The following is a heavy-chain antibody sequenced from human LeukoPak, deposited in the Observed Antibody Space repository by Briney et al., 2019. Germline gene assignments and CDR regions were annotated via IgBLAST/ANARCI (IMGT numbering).Heavy chain of an antibody. Sequence: PSETLSPTCTVSGGSISSSSYYWGWIRQPPGKGLEWIGTIFYSGSTYYNPSLKNRVTISVDTSKNQFSLKLSSVTAADTAVFYCARLAGWEPFDDWGQGTLVTVSS. CDR1: GGSISSSSYY. V-gene: IGHV4-39*01. J-gene: IGHJ4*02. D-gene: IGHD1-26*01. CDR2: IFYSGST. CDR3: ARLAGWEPFDD.